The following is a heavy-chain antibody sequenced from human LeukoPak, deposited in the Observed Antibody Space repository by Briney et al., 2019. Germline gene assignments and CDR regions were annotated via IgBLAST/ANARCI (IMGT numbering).Heavy chain of an antibody. CDR1: GFTFSSYG. D-gene: IGHD3-3*01. J-gene: IGHJ6*02. CDR2: ISYDGSNK. V-gene: IGHV3-30*18. Sequence: GRSLRLSCAASGFTFSSYGMHWVRQAPGKGLEWVAVISYDGSNKYYADSVKGRFTISRGNSKNTLYLQMNSLRAEDTAVYYCAKDRQGGYYLGYYYGMDVWGQGTTVTVSS. CDR3: AKDRQGGYYLGYYYGMDV.